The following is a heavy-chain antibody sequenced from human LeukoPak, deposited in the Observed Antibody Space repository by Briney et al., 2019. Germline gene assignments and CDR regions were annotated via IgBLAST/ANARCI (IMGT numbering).Heavy chain of an antibody. V-gene: IGHV1-69*13. CDR2: IIPIFGTA. J-gene: IGHJ3*02. D-gene: IGHD5-18*01. Sequence: SVKVSCKASGYTFTTYPINWVRQAPGQGLEWMGGIIPIFGTATYAQKFQGRVTITADESTSTAYMELSSLRSEDTAVYYCARERNEVDTAMAHAFDIWGQGTMVTVSS. CDR1: GYTFTTYP. CDR3: ARERNEVDTAMAHAFDI.